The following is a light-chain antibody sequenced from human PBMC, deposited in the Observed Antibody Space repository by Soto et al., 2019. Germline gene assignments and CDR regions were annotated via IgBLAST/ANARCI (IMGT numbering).Light chain of an antibody. CDR2: GAS. CDR3: QQYGSSPRT. V-gene: IGKV3-20*01. CDR1: QSVTNSY. Sequence: EIVLTQSPGTLSLSPGERATLSCRASQSVTNSYLAWYQQKPGQAPRLLIYGASSRATGIPDRFGGSGSGTDFTLTISRLEPEDFAVYYCQQYGSSPRTFGQGTKVDIK. J-gene: IGKJ1*01.